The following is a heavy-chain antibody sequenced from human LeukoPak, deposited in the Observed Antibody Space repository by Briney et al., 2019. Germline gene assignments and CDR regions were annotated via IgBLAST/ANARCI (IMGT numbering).Heavy chain of an antibody. D-gene: IGHD3-22*01. V-gene: IGHV3-21*01. Sequence: GGSLRLSCAASGFTFTSYTMNWVRQAPGKGLEWVSSITSSSSYIYYADSVKGRFTISRDNAKNSLYLQMNSLRAEDTAVYYCASSSGYGKFDYWGQGTLVTVSS. CDR1: GFTFTSYT. CDR2: ITSSSSYI. CDR3: ASSSGYGKFDY. J-gene: IGHJ4*02.